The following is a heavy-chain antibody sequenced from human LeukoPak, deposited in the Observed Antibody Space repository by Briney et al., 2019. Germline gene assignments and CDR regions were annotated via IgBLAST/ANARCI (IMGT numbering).Heavy chain of an antibody. CDR2: IYYSGST. V-gene: IGHV4-39*07. CDR1: GGSISSSSYY. D-gene: IGHD2-2*01. CDR3: ARVRGDIVVVPAAISYMDV. Sequence: SETLSLTCTVSGGSISSSSYYWGWIRQPPGKGLEWIGSIYYSGSTYYNPSLKSRVTISVDTSKNQFSLKLTSVPAADTAVYYCARVRGDIVVVPAAISYMDVCGKGTTVTVSS. J-gene: IGHJ6*03.